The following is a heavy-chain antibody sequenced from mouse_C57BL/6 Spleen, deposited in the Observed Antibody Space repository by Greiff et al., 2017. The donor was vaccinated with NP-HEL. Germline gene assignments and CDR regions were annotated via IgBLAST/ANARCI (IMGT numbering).Heavy chain of an antibody. D-gene: IGHD2-5*01. CDR2: IDPETGGT. V-gene: IGHV1-15*01. CDR3: TRRGTIVRYFDV. Sequence: VQLQQSGAELVRPGASVTLSCKASGYTFTDYEMHWVKQTPVHGLEWIGAIDPETGGTAYNQKFKGKAILTADKSSSTAYMELRSLTSEDSAVYYCTRRGTIVRYFDVWGTGTTVTVSS. CDR1: GYTFTDYE. J-gene: IGHJ1*03.